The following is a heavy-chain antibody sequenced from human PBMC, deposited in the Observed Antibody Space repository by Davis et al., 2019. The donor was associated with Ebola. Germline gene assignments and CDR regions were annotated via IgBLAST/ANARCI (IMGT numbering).Heavy chain of an antibody. CDR2: IKQDGSEK. V-gene: IGHV3-7*03. D-gene: IGHD4-11*01. CDR3: ARVHEGLQFDY. CDR1: GFIFSSFW. J-gene: IGHJ4*02. Sequence: GESLKISCATSGFIFSSFWMSWVRQAPGKGLEWVANIKQDGSEKYYVDSVKGRFTISRDNAKNSLYLQMNSLRAEDTAVYYCARVHEGLQFDYWGQGTLVTVSS.